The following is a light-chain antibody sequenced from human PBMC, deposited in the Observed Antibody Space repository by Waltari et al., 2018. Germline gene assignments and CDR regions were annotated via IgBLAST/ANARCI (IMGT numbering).Light chain of an antibody. CDR2: RVS. V-gene: IGKV2-30*02. J-gene: IGKJ2*01. Sequence: VVMTQSPLSLPVILGQPASLSCNPSQSLVQSDRNTHLTWFQQRPGQSPRRLIYRVSTRDSGVPDRFSGSGSGSDFTLKISRVEAEDVAVYYCMQGTHWPYTFGQGTKLDIK. CDR3: MQGTHWPYT. CDR1: QSLVQSDRNTH.